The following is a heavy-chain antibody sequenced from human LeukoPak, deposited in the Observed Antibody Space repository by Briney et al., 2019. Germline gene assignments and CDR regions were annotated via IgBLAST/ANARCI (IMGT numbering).Heavy chain of an antibody. V-gene: IGHV5-51*01. D-gene: IGHD5-18*01. CDR2: IYPGDSDT. CDR1: GYSFINYW. Sequence: GESLKISCKASGYSFINYWIGWVRQMPGKGLEWMGIIYPGDSDTRYSPSFQGQVTISADKSISTAYLQWSSLKASDTAMYYCARVDTAMVIDYWGQGTLDTVSS. CDR3: ARVDTAMVIDY. J-gene: IGHJ4*02.